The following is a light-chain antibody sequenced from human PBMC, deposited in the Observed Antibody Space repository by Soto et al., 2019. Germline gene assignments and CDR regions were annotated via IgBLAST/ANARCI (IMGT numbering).Light chain of an antibody. Sequence: QSHSRLSSXVGDXVAIXXPASHIISGWVAWFQQEAGRAGALAIYGGWSLRSGVPSGFGRGGSGTEFTLRVSSLQADDVATYLCQVFGASRWTCGRGTKVDIK. CDR3: QVFGASRWT. CDR1: HIISGW. CDR2: GGW. V-gene: IGKV1-5*01. J-gene: IGKJ1*01.